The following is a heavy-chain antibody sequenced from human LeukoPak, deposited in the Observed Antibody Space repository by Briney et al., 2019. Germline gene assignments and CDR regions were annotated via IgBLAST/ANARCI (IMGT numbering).Heavy chain of an antibody. CDR3: ARGGSPVVPAAIRAFDI. J-gene: IGHJ3*02. CDR1: GYTFTSYY. D-gene: IGHD2-2*01. Sequence: ASVKVSCKASGYTFTSYYMHWVRQATGQGLGWMGWMNPNSGNTGYAQKFQGRVTITRNTSISTAYMELSSLRSEDTAVYYCARGGSPVVPAAIRAFDIWGQGTMVTVSS. V-gene: IGHV1-8*03. CDR2: MNPNSGNT.